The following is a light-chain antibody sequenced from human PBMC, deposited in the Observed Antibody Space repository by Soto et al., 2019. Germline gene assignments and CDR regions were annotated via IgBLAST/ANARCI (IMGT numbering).Light chain of an antibody. CDR1: SSDVGGYNY. V-gene: IGLV2-11*01. J-gene: IGLJ2*01. CDR2: DVS. CDR3: CSYAGSYTFDVV. Sequence: QSALTQPRSVSGSPGQSVTISCTGTSSDVGGYNYVSWYQQHPGKAPKVMIYDVSKRPSGVPDRFSGSKSGHTASLTISGLQAEDEADYYCCSYAGSYTFDVVFGGGTKVTVL.